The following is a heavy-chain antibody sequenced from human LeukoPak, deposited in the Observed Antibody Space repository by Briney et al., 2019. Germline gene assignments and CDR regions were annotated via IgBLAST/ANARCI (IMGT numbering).Heavy chain of an antibody. Sequence: GGSLRLSCAASGFTFSHYAIHWVRQAPGKGLEWVALILYDGSNEYYADSVKGRFSISRDNSKNTLYLQMNSLRAEDTAVYYCARDESYCSGDTCYSTGYLDYWGQGTVVTVSS. CDR1: GFTFSHYA. D-gene: IGHD2-15*01. V-gene: IGHV3-30-3*01. CDR2: ILYDGSNE. J-gene: IGHJ4*02. CDR3: ARDESYCSGDTCYSTGYLDY.